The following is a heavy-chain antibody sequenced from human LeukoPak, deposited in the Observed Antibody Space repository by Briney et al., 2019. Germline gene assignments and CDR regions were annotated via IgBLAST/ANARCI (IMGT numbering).Heavy chain of an antibody. CDR2: IYYSGST. D-gene: IGHD5-18*01. CDR1: GGSISSYY. J-gene: IGHJ4*02. Sequence: PSETLSLTCTVSGGSISSYYWSWIRQPPGKGLEWIGYIYYSGSTHYNPSLKSRVTISANTSKNQFSLKLSSVTAADTAVYYCARGTGYSYGLWYFDYWGQGTLVTVSS. V-gene: IGHV4-59*01. CDR3: ARGTGYSYGLWYFDY.